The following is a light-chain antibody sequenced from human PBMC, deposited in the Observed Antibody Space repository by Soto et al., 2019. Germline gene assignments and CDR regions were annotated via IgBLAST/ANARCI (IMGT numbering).Light chain of an antibody. CDR2: DAS. V-gene: IGKV1-5*01. J-gene: IGKJ2*01. Sequence: DIQMTQSPSTVSASVGDGVTITCRASQSISTWLAWYQQKPGNAPKLLIYDASTLESGVPSGFSGSGSGTEFTLTISSLQPDDFATYYCQQYNSYPSTFAQGTKLEIK. CDR3: QQYNSYPST. CDR1: QSISTW.